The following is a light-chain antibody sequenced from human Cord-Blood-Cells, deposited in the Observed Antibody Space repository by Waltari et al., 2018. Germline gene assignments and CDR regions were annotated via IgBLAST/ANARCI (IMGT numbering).Light chain of an antibody. Sequence: QSALTQPASVSGSPGQSITISCPGTSSDVGCYTLFSWYQQHPGKAPKLMLYEVSKRPSGVSKRVSGSKSGNTASLTIAGLQAEDEADYYCCSYAGSSTLVFGGGTKLTVL. V-gene: IGLV2-23*02. CDR2: EVS. J-gene: IGLJ2*01. CDR3: CSYAGSSTLV. CDR1: SSDVGCYTL.